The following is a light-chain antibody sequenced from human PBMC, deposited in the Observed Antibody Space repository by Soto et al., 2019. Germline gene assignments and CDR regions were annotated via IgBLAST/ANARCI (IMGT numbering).Light chain of an antibody. J-gene: IGKJ1*01. V-gene: IGKV3-15*01. CDR3: QQYNNWPRT. CDR2: GAS. Sequence: EIVMTPSPATLSVSPGERATLSCRASQSVSSNLAWYQQKPAQAPRLLIYGASTRATGIPARFSGSGSGTEFTLTISRLQSEDFAVYYCQQYNNWPRTFGQGTKVEIK. CDR1: QSVSSN.